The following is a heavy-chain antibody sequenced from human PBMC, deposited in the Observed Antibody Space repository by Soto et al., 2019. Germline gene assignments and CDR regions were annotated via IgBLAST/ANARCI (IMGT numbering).Heavy chain of an antibody. J-gene: IGHJ6*02. D-gene: IGHD6-19*01. CDR3: ATTSKIAVAGTVYHYGMDV. CDR1: GGSISSGGYY. V-gene: IGHV4-31*03. CDR2: IYYSGST. Sequence: SETLSLTCTVSGGSISSGGYYWSWIRQHPGKGLEWIGYIYYSGSTYYNPSLKSRVTISVDTSKNQFSLKLSSVTAADTAVYYCATTSKIAVAGTVYHYGMDVWGQGTTVTVSS.